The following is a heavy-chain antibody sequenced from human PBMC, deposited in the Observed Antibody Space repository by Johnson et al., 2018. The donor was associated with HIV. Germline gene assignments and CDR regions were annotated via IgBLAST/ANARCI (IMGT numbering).Heavy chain of an antibody. CDR2: IYSGGST. Sequence: VQVVESGGGLVQPGGSLRLSCAASGFTFSSNYMSWVRQAPGKGLEWVSVIYSGGSTYYADSVEGRFTISRDNAKNSLYLQLDSLRVEDTAVYYCARGFRSAFVDSFDIWGQGTMVTVSS. V-gene: IGHV3-66*01. CDR1: GFTFSSNY. CDR3: ARGFRSAFVDSFDI. D-gene: IGHD3-3*01. J-gene: IGHJ3*02.